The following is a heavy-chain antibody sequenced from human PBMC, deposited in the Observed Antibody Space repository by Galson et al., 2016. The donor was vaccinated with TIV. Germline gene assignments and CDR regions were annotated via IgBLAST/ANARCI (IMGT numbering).Heavy chain of an antibody. CDR2: ISYDGSND. CDR1: GSIFSDYS. CDR3: ARDESSGLIDS. D-gene: IGHD6-19*01. Sequence: SLRLSCAASGSIFSDYSMHWVRQAPGKGLEWVALISYDGSNDFYADSVKGRFTISKDNSKNTLDLQMNSLRAEDTAVYYCARDESSGLIDSWGQGTLVSVS. J-gene: IGHJ4*02. V-gene: IGHV3-30*04.